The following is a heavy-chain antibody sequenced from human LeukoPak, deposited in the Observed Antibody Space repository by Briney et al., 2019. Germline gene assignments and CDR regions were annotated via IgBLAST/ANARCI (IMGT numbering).Heavy chain of an antibody. CDR3: ARDGSRGSSSWYEGGNWFDP. D-gene: IGHD6-13*01. J-gene: IGHJ5*02. CDR2: INPNSGGT. V-gene: IGHV1-2*02. CDR1: GYTFTGYY. Sequence: ASVKVSCKASGYTFTGYYMHWVRQAPGQGLEWTGWINPNSGGTNYAQKFQGRVTMTRDTSISTAYMELSRLRSDDTAVYYCARDGSRGSSSWYEGGNWFDPWGQGTLVTVSS.